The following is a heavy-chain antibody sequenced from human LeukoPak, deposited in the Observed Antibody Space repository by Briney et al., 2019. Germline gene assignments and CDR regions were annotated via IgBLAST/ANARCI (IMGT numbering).Heavy chain of an antibody. CDR3: AQRQGRILTGYYRGYNWFDP. J-gene: IGHJ5*02. V-gene: IGHV4-4*02. CDR2: IYHSGST. CDR1: GGSISSSNW. D-gene: IGHD3-9*01. Sequence: PSETLSLTCAVSGGSISSSNWWSWARQPPGKGLEWIGEIYHSGSTNYNPSLKSRVTMSVDKSKNQFSLKLSSVTAADTAVYYCAQRQGRILTGYYRGYNWFDPWGQGTLVTVSS.